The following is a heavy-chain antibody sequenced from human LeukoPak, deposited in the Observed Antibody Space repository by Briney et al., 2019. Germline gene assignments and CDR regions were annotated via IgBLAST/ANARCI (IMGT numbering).Heavy chain of an antibody. Sequence: SETLSLTCAVSGYSISSGYYWGWIRQPPGKGLEWIGSIYHSGSTYYNPSLKSRVTISVDTSKNQFSLKLSSVTAADTAVYYCAKDQPYGSAGYYYGMDVWGQGTTVTVSS. CDR3: AKDQPYGSAGYYYGMDV. CDR1: GYSISSGYY. D-gene: IGHD3-10*01. J-gene: IGHJ6*02. CDR2: IYHSGST. V-gene: IGHV4-38-2*02.